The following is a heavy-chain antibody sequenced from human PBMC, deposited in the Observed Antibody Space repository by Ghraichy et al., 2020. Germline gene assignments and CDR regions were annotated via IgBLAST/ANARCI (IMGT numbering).Heavy chain of an antibody. CDR1: GGSISSSSYY. CDR2: IYYRGST. D-gene: IGHD3-10*01. V-gene: IGHV4-39*01. CDR3: ASTFLYYGSGSYQFDY. J-gene: IGHJ4*02. Sequence: SETPSLTCTVSGGSISSSSYYWSWIRQPPGKGLEWIGSIYYRGSTYYNPSLKSRVAISVDTSKNQFSLKLTSVTAADTAIYYCASTFLYYGSGSYQFDYWGQGALVTVSS.